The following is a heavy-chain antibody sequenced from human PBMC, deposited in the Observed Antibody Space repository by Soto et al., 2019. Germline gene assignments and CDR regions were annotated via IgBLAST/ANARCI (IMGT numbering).Heavy chain of an antibody. J-gene: IGHJ6*03. CDR1: GDSVSSNSAA. D-gene: IGHD1-7*01. Sequence: PSQTLSLTCAISGDSVSSNSAAWNWIRQSPSRGLEWLGRTYYRSKWYNDYAVSVKSRITINPDTSKNQFSLQLNSVTPEDTAVYYFARDRRYNWNSDYYYYMDVWGKGTTVTVSS. CDR3: ARDRRYNWNSDYYYYMDV. CDR2: TYYRSKWYN. V-gene: IGHV6-1*01.